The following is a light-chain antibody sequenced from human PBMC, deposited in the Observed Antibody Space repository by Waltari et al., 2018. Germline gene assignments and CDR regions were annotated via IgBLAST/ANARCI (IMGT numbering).Light chain of an antibody. Sequence: QSALTQPASVSGSPGQSLTISCTGTSSDVGKYNLVSWNQQHPGKVPKVMIYEVTKRPSGLSNRFSGSKSGNTASLTISGRQAEDEADYYGGSYAGSGIVIFGGGTKLTVL. CDR3: GSYAGSGIVI. J-gene: IGLJ2*01. V-gene: IGLV2-23*02. CDR2: EVT. CDR1: SSDVGKYNL.